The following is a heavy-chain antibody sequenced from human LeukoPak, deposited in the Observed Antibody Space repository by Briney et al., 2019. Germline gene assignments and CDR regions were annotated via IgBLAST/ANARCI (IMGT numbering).Heavy chain of an antibody. CDR2: INPNSGGT. Sequence: ASVKVSCKASGYTFTGYYMHWVRQAPGQGLKWMGWINPNSGGTNYAQKFQGRVTMTRDTSISTAYMELSRLRSDDTAVYYCARAGHYYDSSGYSTRGAFDIWGQGTMVTVSS. CDR1: GYTFTGYY. J-gene: IGHJ3*02. D-gene: IGHD3-22*01. CDR3: ARAGHYYDSSGYSTRGAFDI. V-gene: IGHV1-2*02.